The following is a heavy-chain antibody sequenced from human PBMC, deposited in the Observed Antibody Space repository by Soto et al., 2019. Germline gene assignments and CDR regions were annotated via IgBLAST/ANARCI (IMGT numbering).Heavy chain of an antibody. CDR1: GGSFSPYC. V-gene: IGHV4-34*01. J-gene: IGHJ3*02. CDR2: ISPSGVT. CDR3: ARVQVRRGNGSGYLNGFDI. Sequence: QVQLQQWGAGLLKSSETLSLTCAVSGGSFSPYCWTWIRQSPGKGLEWIGEISPSGVTQYGPSLKSRVTISGDTSTNQFSLNLNSVTAADTAVYYCARVQVRRGNGSGYLNGFDIWGQGTMVTVSS. D-gene: IGHD3-3*01.